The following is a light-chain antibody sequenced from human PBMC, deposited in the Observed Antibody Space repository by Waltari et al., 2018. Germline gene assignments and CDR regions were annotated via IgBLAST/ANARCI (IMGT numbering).Light chain of an antibody. CDR2: ASS. V-gene: IGKV1-39*01. Sequence: RASQDNSSHLKLYHQSPGTAPKVLSYASSNLQSGVPSRFSGSGSETDFTHTISRLQPEDFATYYGQQSYRTPMFTFGPGTKLDMK. J-gene: IGKJ3*01. CDR3: QQSYRTPMFT. CDR1: QDNSSH.